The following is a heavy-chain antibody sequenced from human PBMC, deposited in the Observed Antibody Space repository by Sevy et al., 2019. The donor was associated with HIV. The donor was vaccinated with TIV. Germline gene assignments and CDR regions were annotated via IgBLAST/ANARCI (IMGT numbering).Heavy chain of an antibody. CDR1: GFTFSSYW. CDR2: INEDGSVK. J-gene: IGHJ4*02. CDR3: VRAIQKPESC. Sequence: GGSLRLSCEGSGFTFSSYWMNWVRQAPGKGLEWVANINEDGSVKYYVDSVKGRFTISRDNAKNSVYLQMNSLRAKDAALYYCVRAIQKPESCWGQGTLVTVSS. V-gene: IGHV3-7*04. D-gene: IGHD2-2*01.